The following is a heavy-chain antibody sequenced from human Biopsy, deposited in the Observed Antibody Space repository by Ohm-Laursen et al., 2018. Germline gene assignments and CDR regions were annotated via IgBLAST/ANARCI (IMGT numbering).Heavy chain of an antibody. CDR2: ISSDGTKE. CDR1: GFGVNTYG. J-gene: IGHJ4*02. V-gene: IGHV3-30*03. D-gene: IGHD2-8*02. Sequence: SLRLSCTASGFGVNTYGMHWVRQGPGKGLEWVSVISSDGTKELYADSVKGRFTISRDNSKNTLHLQMNSLRAEDTAVYYCTGDSGGLGDYWGQGTLVTVSS. CDR3: TGDSGGLGDY.